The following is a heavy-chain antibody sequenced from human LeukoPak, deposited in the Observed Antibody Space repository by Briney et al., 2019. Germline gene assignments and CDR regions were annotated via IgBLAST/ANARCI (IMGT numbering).Heavy chain of an antibody. CDR3: ARDKSITIFGVVIRLYYYYCMDV. CDR1: GFTFSSYA. J-gene: IGHJ6*03. V-gene: IGHV3-30*01. CDR2: ISYDGSNK. D-gene: IGHD3-3*01. Sequence: PGGSLRLSCAASGFTFSSYAMHWVRQAPGKGLEWVAVISYDGSNKYYADSVKGRFTISRDNSKNTLYLQMNSLRAEDTAVYYCARDKSITIFGVVIRLYYYYCMDVWGKGPRSPSP.